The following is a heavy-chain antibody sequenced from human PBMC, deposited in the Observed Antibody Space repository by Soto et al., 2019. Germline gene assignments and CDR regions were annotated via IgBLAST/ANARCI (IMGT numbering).Heavy chain of an antibody. V-gene: IGHV3-21*01. CDR3: ARGARDYGDYVAY. CDR1: GFTFRSYS. Sequence: GGSLRLSCAASGFTFRSYSMNWVRQAPGKGLEWVSSISSSSSDVYHADSVKGRFTSSRDNARNSLYLQMNSLRAEDTAVYYCARGARDYGDYVAYWGQGSLVTVSS. D-gene: IGHD4-17*01. CDR2: ISSSSSDV. J-gene: IGHJ4*02.